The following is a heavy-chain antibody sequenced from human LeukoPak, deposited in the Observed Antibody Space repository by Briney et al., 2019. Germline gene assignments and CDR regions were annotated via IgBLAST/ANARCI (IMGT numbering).Heavy chain of an antibody. CDR2: IWYDGSNK. D-gene: IGHD3-22*01. CDR1: GFTFSSYG. J-gene: IGHJ4*02. V-gene: IGHV3-33*01. Sequence: PGGSPRLSCAASGFTFSSYGMHWVRQAPGKGLEWVAVIWYDGSNKYYADSVKGRFTISRDNSRNTLYLQMNSLRAEDTAVYYCAREPPPMIVVWGFDYWGQGTLVTVSS. CDR3: AREPPPMIVVWGFDY.